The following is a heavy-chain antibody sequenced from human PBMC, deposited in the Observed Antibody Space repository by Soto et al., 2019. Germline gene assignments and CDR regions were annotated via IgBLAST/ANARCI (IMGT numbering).Heavy chain of an antibody. V-gene: IGHV1-18*01. CDR3: AFGHYDILTGYYRPGWFDP. J-gene: IGHJ5*02. Sequence: ASVKVSCQASGYTFTSYGISWVRQAPGQGLEWMGWISAYNGNTNYAQKLQGRVTMTTDTSTSTAYMELRSLRSDDTAVYYCAFGHYDILTGYYRPGWFDPWGQGTLVTVSS. CDR2: ISAYNGNT. D-gene: IGHD3-9*01. CDR1: GYTFTSYG.